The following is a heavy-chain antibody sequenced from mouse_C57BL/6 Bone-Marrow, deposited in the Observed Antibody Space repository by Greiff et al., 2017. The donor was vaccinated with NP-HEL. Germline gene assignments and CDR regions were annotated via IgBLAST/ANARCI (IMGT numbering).Heavy chain of an antibody. CDR3: TTSITAVVGY. CDR2: IDPENGDT. D-gene: IGHD1-1*01. CDR1: GFNIKDDY. J-gene: IGHJ2*01. V-gene: IGHV14-4*01. Sequence: VQLQQSGAELVRPGASVKLSCTASGFNIKDDYMHWVKQRPEQGLEWIGWIDPENGDTEYASKFQGKATITADTSSNTAYLQLSSRTSEDTAVYYCTTSITAVVGYWGQGTTLTVSS.